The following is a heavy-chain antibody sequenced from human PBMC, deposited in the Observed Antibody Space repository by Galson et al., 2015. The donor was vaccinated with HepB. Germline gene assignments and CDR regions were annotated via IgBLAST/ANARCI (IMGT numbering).Heavy chain of an antibody. Sequence: SLRLSCAASEFTFSDYGMHWVRQAPGKGLEWVALIWKDGTNKYYADSVKDRFTISRDNSENMLYLQMNSLRAEDSAVYYCVREVRNGWYYFDYWGPGAQVTVSS. CDR2: IWKDGTNK. CDR3: VREVRNGWYYFDY. V-gene: IGHV3-33*01. J-gene: IGHJ4*02. D-gene: IGHD6-19*01. CDR1: EFTFSDYG.